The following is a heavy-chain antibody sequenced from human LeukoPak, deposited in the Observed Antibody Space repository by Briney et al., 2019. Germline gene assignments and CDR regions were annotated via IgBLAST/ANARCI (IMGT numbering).Heavy chain of an antibody. CDR1: GFTFSSYG. CDR3: AKDRLETYSSSSADRPGVFDY. V-gene: IGHV3-30*02. D-gene: IGHD6-6*01. CDR2: IRYDGSNK. Sequence: AGGSLRLSCAASGFTFSSYGMHWVRQAPGKGLEWVAFIRYDGSNKYYADSVKGRFTISRDNSKNTLYLQMNSLRAEDTAVYYCAKDRLETYSSSSADRPGVFDYWGQGTLVTVSS. J-gene: IGHJ4*02.